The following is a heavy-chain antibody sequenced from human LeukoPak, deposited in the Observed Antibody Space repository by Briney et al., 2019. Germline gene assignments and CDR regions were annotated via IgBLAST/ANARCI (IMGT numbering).Heavy chain of an antibody. V-gene: IGHV1-18*01. J-gene: IGHJ5*02. CDR2: ISAYNGNT. D-gene: IGHD3-10*01. Sequence: ASVKVSCKACGYTFTSYGISWVRQAPGQGLEWMGWISAYNGNTNYAQKLQGRVTMTTDTSTSTAYMELRSLRSDDTAVYYCARASITMVRGVIRMNNWFDPWGQGTLVTVSS. CDR1: GYTFTSYG. CDR3: ARASITMVRGVIRMNNWFDP.